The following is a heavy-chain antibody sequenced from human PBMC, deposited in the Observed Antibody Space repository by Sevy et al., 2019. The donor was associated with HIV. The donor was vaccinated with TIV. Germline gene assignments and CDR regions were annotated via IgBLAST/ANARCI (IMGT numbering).Heavy chain of an antibody. J-gene: IGHJ6*03. D-gene: IGHD6-13*01. CDR3: ARVAGSSSAGGRYYYYMDV. CDR1: GYTFTSYA. Sequence: ASVKVSCKASGYTFTSYAMHWVRQAPGQRLEWMGWINAGNGNTKYSQMFQGRVTITRDTSASTAYMELSSLRSEDTAVYYCARVAGSSSAGGRYYYYMDVWGKGTTVTVSS. CDR2: INAGNGNT. V-gene: IGHV1-3*01.